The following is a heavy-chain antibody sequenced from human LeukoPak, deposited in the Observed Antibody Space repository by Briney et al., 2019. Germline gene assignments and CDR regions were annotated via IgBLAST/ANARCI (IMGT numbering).Heavy chain of an antibody. CDR1: GFTFSSYD. J-gene: IGHJ4*02. Sequence: GGSLRLSCAASGFTFSSYDMHWVRQVTGEGLEWVSSIGTAGDTYFPGSVKGRFTISRDNAKNSLYLQMNSLRAEDTAVYYCARVGDSSGYYLYYFDYWGQGTLVTVSS. V-gene: IGHV3-13*01. CDR3: ARVGDSSGYYLYYFDY. D-gene: IGHD3-22*01. CDR2: IGTAGDT.